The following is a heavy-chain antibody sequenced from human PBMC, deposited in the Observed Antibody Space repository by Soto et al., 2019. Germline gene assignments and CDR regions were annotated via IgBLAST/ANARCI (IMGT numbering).Heavy chain of an antibody. CDR2: ISYDGSNK. CDR3: VKLVSVANDAFEI. V-gene: IGHV3-30*18. Sequence: GGSLRLSCAASGFTFSSYGMHWVRQAPGKGLEWVAVISYDGSNKYYADSVKGRFTISRDNSKNTLYLQMNSLRAEDTAVYYCVKLVSVANDAFEIWGRGTMVT. J-gene: IGHJ3*02. CDR1: GFTFSSYG. D-gene: IGHD6-19*01.